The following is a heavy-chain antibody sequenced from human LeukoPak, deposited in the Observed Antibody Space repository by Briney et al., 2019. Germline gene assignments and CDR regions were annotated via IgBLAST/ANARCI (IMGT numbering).Heavy chain of an antibody. CDR2: IRYDGSDK. D-gene: IGHD5-18*01. J-gene: IGHJ4*02. Sequence: GGSLRLFCAASGFTFSSYGMHWVRQALGKGLEWVAFIRYDGSDKYYADSVNGRFTISRDNSKNTLYLEMNSLRAEDTAVYYCAKDDLGTAFYFDHWGQGTLVTVSS. CDR1: GFTFSSYG. V-gene: IGHV3-30*02. CDR3: AKDDLGTAFYFDH.